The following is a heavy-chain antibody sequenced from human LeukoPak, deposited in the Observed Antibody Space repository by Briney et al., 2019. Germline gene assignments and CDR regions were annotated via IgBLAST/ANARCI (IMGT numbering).Heavy chain of an antibody. V-gene: IGHV3-23*01. CDR3: AKGGIVGATPDY. CDR2: ISGSGGST. CDR1: GFTFSSYA. D-gene: IGHD1-26*01. Sequence: GGSLRLSCAASGFTFSSYAMSWVRQAPGKGLGWVSAISGSGGSTYYADSVKGRFTISSDNSKNTPYLQMNSLRAEDTAVYYCAKGGIVGATPDYWGQGTLVTVSS. J-gene: IGHJ4*02.